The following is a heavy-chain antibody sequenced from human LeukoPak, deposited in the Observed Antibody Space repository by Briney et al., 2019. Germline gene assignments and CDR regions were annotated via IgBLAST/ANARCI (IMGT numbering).Heavy chain of an antibody. CDR1: GFTFSSYA. V-gene: IGHV3-66*01. J-gene: IGHJ6*02. CDR3: KLRYCSGGSCPLDYYYYGMDV. D-gene: IGHD2-15*01. Sequence: GGSLRLSCAASGFTFSSYAMHWVRQAPGKGLEWVSVIYSGGSTYYADSVKGRFTISRDNSKNTLYLQMNSLRAEDTAVYYCKLRYCSGGSCPLDYYYYGMDVWGQGTTVTVSS. CDR2: IYSGGST.